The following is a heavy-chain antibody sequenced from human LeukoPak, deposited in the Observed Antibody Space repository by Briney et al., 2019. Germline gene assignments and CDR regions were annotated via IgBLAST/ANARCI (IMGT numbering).Heavy chain of an antibody. Sequence: SQTLSLTCIVSSGSISSGGYYWSWIRQHPGKVLEWIGYIYYSGATYYNPSLKSRVTISVDTSKNQFSLKLSSVTAADTAVYYCARHEVQLEPFDYWGQGTLVTVSS. J-gene: IGHJ4*02. D-gene: IGHD1-1*01. CDR1: SGSISSGGYY. CDR3: ARHEVQLEPFDY. V-gene: IGHV4-31*03. CDR2: IYYSGAT.